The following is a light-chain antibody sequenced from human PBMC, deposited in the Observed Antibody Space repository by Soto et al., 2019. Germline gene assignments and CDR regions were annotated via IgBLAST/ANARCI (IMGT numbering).Light chain of an antibody. J-gene: IGLJ2*01. CDR3: CSYTSSSTPVV. CDR2: DVS. CDR1: SSDVGGYNY. V-gene: IGLV2-14*03. Sequence: QSVLTQPASVSGSPGQSITISCTGTSSDVGGYNYVSWYQQHPGKAPKLMIYDVSNRPSGVSNRFSGSKSGNTASLTISGLHAEDEADYYCCSYTSSSTPVVFGGGTKVTVL.